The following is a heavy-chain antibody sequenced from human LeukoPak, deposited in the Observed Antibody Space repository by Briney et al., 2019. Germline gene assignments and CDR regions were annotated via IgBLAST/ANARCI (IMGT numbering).Heavy chain of an antibody. CDR2: IKKDGSEK. Sequence: GGSLRLSCAASGFTFSNHWMSWVRQAPGRGLEWVANIKKDGSEKYFVDSVKGRFIISRDNAENSLYVQMNSLRAEDTAVYSCARISTYYDILPGYPLYGMDVWGKGTPVTVSS. CDR1: GFTFSNHW. D-gene: IGHD3-9*01. J-gene: IGHJ6*04. CDR3: ARISTYYDILPGYPLYGMDV. V-gene: IGHV3-7*03.